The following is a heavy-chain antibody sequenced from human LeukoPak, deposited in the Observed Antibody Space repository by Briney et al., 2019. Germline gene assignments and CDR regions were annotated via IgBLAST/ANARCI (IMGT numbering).Heavy chain of an antibody. Sequence: SETLSLTCAVYGGSFNTYYWSWIRQPPGKGLEWIGEINHSGSTNYNPSLKSRFTISVDTSKNQFSLKLSSVTAADTAVYYCARERITMIEVPFSYGMDVWGQGTTVTVSS. CDR1: GGSFNTYY. CDR2: INHSGST. D-gene: IGHD3-22*01. V-gene: IGHV4-34*01. CDR3: ARERITMIEVPFSYGMDV. J-gene: IGHJ6*02.